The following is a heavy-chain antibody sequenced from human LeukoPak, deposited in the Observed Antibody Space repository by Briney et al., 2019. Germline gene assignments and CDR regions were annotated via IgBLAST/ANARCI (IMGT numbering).Heavy chain of an antibody. CDR2: ISSDGSNK. J-gene: IGHJ5*02. V-gene: IGHV3-30*18. D-gene: IGHD3-22*01. CDR3: AKNSDFDSSGLSP. CDR1: GFTFSDCD. Sequence: GGSLRLSCAASGFTFSDCDMHWVRQAPGKGLEWVAVISSDGSNKYYADSVKGRFAISRDTSKNTLYLQMNSLRPEDTAVYYCAKNSDFDSSGLSPWGQGTMVTVSS.